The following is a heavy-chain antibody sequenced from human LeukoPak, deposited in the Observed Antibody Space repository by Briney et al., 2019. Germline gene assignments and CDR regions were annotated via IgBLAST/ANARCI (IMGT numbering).Heavy chain of an antibody. CDR1: GGSISSSSYY. V-gene: IGHV4-39*07. Sequence: PSETLSLTCTVSGGSISSSSYYWGWIRQPPGKGLEWIGSIYYSGSTYYNPSLKSRVTISVDTSKNQFSLKLSSVTAADTAVYYCAGIFRGYCSSTSCPIDAFDIWGQGTMVTVSS. CDR2: IYYSGST. D-gene: IGHD2-2*01. J-gene: IGHJ3*02. CDR3: AGIFRGYCSSTSCPIDAFDI.